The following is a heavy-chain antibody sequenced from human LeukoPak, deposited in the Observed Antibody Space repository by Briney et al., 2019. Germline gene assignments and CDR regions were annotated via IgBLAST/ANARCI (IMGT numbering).Heavy chain of an antibody. CDR3: ARPLNLHVNGADV. Sequence: GGSLRLSCAASGFTFSTYSMNWVRQAPGKGLEWVSSISSNNRYIYYADSVKGRSTISRDNAKNSLYLQMNSLRAEDTAVYHCARPLNLHVNGADVWGQGTTVTVSS. J-gene: IGHJ6*02. D-gene: IGHD4-11*01. CDR1: GFTFSTYS. CDR2: ISSNNRYI. V-gene: IGHV3-21*01.